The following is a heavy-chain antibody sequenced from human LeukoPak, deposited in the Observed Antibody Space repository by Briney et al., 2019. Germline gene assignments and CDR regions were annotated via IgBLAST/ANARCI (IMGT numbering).Heavy chain of an antibody. CDR1: GGSISSYY. D-gene: IGHD3-10*01. Sequence: PSETLSLTCTVSGGSISSYYWSWIRQPPGTGLEWIGYVYYSGSTNYNPSLRSRVTISVDTSRNQFSLKLSSVTASDTAVYYCARHLDYYGSGSYEFWGQGTLVTVSS. V-gene: IGHV4-59*08. J-gene: IGHJ4*02. CDR3: ARHLDYYGSGSYEF. CDR2: VYYSGST.